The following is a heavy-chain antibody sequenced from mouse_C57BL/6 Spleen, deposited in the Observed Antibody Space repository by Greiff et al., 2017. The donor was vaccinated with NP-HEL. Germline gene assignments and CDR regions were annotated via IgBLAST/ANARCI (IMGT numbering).Heavy chain of an antibody. J-gene: IGHJ1*03. D-gene: IGHD1-1*01. CDR2: INPSNGGT. V-gene: IGHV1-53*01. CDR3: AREGYGSLYWYFDV. CDR1: GYTFTSYW. Sequence: VQLQQSGTELVKPGASVKLSCKASGYTFTSYWMHWVKQRPGQGLEWIGNINPSNGGTNYNEKFKSKATLTVDKSSSTAYMQLSSLTSEDSAVYYCAREGYGSLYWYFDVWGTGTTVTVSS.